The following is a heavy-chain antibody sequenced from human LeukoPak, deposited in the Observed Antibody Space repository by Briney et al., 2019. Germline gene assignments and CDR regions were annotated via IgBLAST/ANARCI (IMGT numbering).Heavy chain of an antibody. CDR2: INPNSGGT. V-gene: IGHV1-2*02. CDR1: GYTFTGYY. CDR3: ARELGKRSYYYDSSGYDY. J-gene: IGHJ4*02. D-gene: IGHD3-22*01. Sequence: ASVKVSCKASGYTFTGYYMHWVRQAPGQGLEWMGWINPNSGGTNYAQKFQGRVTMTRDTSISTAYMELSRLRSDDTAVYYCARELGKRSYYYDSSGYDYWGQGTLVTVSS.